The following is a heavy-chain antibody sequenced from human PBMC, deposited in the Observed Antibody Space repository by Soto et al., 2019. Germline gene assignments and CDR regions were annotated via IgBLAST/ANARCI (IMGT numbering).Heavy chain of an antibody. V-gene: IGHV4-4*02. CDR1: SGSISSSNW. CDR2: IYHSGST. CDR3: SRASPVYSAFDI. J-gene: IGHJ3*02. D-gene: IGHD2-15*01. Sequence: QVQLQESGPGLVKPSGTLSLTCAVSSGSISSSNWWSWVRQPPGKGLEWIGEIYHSGSTSYNPSLRSRFTISVDKSKNRFSLKLSSVTAADTAVDYCSRASPVYSAFDISGQGTMVIVSS.